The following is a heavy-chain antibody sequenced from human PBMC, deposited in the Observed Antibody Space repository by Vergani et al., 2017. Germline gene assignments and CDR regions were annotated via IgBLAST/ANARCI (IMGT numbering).Heavy chain of an antibody. J-gene: IGHJ4*02. CDR1: GFTFSSAW. CDR3: AXSQVATHCSSTSCYIVTTGYFDY. CDR2: IRPKTDGETT. D-gene: IGHD2-2*02. V-gene: IGHV3-15*01. Sequence: EVQPVESGGGLVKPGGSLRLSCTTSGFTFSSAWMSWVRQAPGKGLEWVARIRPKTDGETTDYAAPVKGRFTISRDDSKNTLYLQMNSLKTEDTAVYYCAXSQVATHCSSTSCYIVTTGYFDYWGQGTLVTVSS.